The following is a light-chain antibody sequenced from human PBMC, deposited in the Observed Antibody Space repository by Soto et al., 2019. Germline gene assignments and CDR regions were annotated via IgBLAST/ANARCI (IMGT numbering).Light chain of an antibody. Sequence: QSVLTQPASVSGSPGQSITISCTGTSSDIGAYNYVSWYQQHPGKAPKLMIYDVSNRPSGLSNRFSGSKSGNTASLTISGLQAEDEADYYCSSYTSSATYVFGTGTKVNVL. J-gene: IGLJ1*01. CDR1: SSDIGAYNY. V-gene: IGLV2-14*01. CDR3: SSYTSSATYV. CDR2: DVS.